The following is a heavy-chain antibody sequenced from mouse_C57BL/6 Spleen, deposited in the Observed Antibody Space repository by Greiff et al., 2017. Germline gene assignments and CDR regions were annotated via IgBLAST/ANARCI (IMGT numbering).Heavy chain of an antibody. CDR3: ARLNSNYWYFDV. D-gene: IGHD2-5*01. Sequence: VQLQQSGPELVKPGASVKISCKASGYAFSSSWMNWVKQRPGKGLEWIGRIYPGDGDTNYNGKFKGKATLTADKSSSTAYMQLSSLTSEDSAVYFCARLNSNYWYFDVWGTGTTVTVSS. V-gene: IGHV1-82*01. J-gene: IGHJ1*03. CDR2: IYPGDGDT. CDR1: GYAFSSSW.